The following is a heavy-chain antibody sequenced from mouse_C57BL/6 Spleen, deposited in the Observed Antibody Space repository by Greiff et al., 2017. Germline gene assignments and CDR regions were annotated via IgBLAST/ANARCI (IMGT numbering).Heavy chain of an antibody. CDR1: GYTFTSYW. D-gene: IGHD1-1*01. V-gene: IGHV1-72*01. Sequence: QVQLQQSGAELVKPGASVKLSCKASGYTFTSYWMHWVKQRPGRGLEWIGRIDPNSGGTKYNEKFKSKATLTVDKPSSTAYMQLSSLTSEDSAVYYGARGGSFITTVVRDYWGQGTTLTVSS. CDR3: ARGGSFITTVVRDY. J-gene: IGHJ2*01. CDR2: IDPNSGGT.